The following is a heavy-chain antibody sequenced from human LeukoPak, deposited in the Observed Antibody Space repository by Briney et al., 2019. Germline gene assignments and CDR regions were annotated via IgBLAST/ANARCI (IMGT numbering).Heavy chain of an antibody. CDR2: ISSDGNNI. D-gene: IGHD1-26*01. CDR3: ARIIVGATGIDY. J-gene: IGHJ4*02. Sequence: GSLRLSCAASGFTFSNYWMHWVRQVPGKGLVWVSRISSDGNNIQYADSVKGRFTISRDNAKNTLYLQMNSLRVEDTAVYYCARIIVGATGIDYWGQGTLVTVSS. V-gene: IGHV3-74*01. CDR1: GFTFSNYW.